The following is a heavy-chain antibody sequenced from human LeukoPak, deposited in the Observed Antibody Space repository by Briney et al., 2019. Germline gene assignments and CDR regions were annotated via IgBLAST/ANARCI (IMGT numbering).Heavy chain of an antibody. CDR1: GYTFTNYG. Sequence: AASVTVSCKASGYTFTNYGISWVRQPAGQGLEWMGWINTYNGNTNYAQKFQGRVTMTTDTSTSTAYMELRSLRSDDTAVYYCARNSPRDVAGRQFLPGVLSLLSQCDNCFDPWGQGTLVSVSS. J-gene: IGHJ5*02. D-gene: IGHD7-27*01. V-gene: IGHV1-18*04. CDR3: ARNSPRDVAGRQFLPGVLSLLSQCDNCFDP. CDR2: INTYNGNT.